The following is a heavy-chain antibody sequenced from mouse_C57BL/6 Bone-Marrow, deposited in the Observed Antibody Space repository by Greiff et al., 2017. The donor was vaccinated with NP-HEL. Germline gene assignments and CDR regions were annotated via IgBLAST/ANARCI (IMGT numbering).Heavy chain of an antibody. V-gene: IGHV1-15*01. D-gene: IGHD1-1*01. Sequence: QVQLQQSGAELVRPGASVTLSCKASGYTFTDYEMHWVKQTPVHGLEWIGTIDPETGGTAYNQKFKGKAILTADKSSSTAYMELRSLTSEDSAVYYFTKNYYGSSYVRVDYWGQGTTLTVSS. CDR1: GYTFTDYE. CDR3: TKNYYGSSYVRVDY. CDR2: IDPETGGT. J-gene: IGHJ2*01.